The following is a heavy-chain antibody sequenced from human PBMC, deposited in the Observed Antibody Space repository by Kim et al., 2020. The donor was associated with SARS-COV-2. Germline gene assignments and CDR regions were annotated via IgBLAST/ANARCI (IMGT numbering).Heavy chain of an antibody. J-gene: IGHJ6*02. CDR2: IIPILGIA. CDR3: ARGIAVAGIDYYYYGMDV. Sequence: SVKVSCKASGGTFSSYAISWVRQAPGQGLEWMGRIIPILGIANYAQKFQGRVTITADKSTSTAYMELSSLRSEDTAVYYCARGIAVAGIDYYYYGMDVWGQGPTVTVSS. D-gene: IGHD6-19*01. CDR1: GGTFSSYA. V-gene: IGHV1-69*04.